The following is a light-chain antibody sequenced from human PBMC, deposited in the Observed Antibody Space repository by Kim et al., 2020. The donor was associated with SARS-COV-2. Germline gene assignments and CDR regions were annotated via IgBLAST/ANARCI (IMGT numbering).Light chain of an antibody. J-gene: IGKJ1*01. CDR1: QNSNAK. V-gene: IGKV1-5*03. CDR3: QQHYVYSRT. CDR2: YAS. Sequence: ASVGDTVTITCRASQNSNAKLAWYQQNPGKAPKLLIYYASNLERGVPSRFGGSGSGTEFTLTISGLQPDDFATYYCQQHYVYSRTFGQGTKVDIK.